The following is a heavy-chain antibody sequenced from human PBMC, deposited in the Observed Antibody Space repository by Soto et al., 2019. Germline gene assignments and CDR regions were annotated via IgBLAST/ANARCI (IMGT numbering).Heavy chain of an antibody. D-gene: IGHD3-22*01. J-gene: IGHJ4*02. V-gene: IGHV1-46*01. CDR3: AREFYYDSSFYYCPFDY. Sequence: ASVKVSCKASGYTFTSYYMHWVRQAPGQGLEWMGIINPSGGSTSYAQKFQGRVTMTRDTSTSTVYMELSSLRSEDTAVYYCAREFYYDSSFYYCPFDYWGQGTLVTFSS. CDR2: INPSGGST. CDR1: GYTFTSYY.